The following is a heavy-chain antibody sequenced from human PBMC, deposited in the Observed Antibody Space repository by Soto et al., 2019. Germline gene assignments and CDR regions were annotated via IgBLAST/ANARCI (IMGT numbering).Heavy chain of an antibody. V-gene: IGHV3-21*01. CDR1: GFTFSSYS. Sequence: EVQLVESGGGLVKPGGSLRLSCAASGFTFSSYSMNWVRQAPGKGLEWVSSISSSSSYIYYADSVKGRFTISRDNAKNSLYLQMNSLRVEDTAVYYCARGWAIAVADRYAFDIWGQGTMVTVSS. CDR3: ARGWAIAVADRYAFDI. J-gene: IGHJ3*02. D-gene: IGHD6-19*01. CDR2: ISSSSSYI.